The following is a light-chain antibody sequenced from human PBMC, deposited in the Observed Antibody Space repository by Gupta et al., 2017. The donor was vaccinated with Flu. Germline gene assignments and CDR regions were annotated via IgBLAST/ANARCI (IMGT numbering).Light chain of an antibody. CDR2: RNN. J-gene: IGLJ2*01. V-gene: IGLV1-47*01. CDR1: ASNIESDY. CDR3: AAWEDRQTGRVI. Sequence: VNIAYTGGASNIESDYENGSQHHRGAAAKLLIFRNNQRHSGGPGRFYGSKSGTSAALAIRGLRAEAEADYYWAAWEDRQTGRVIFGGGTRLTVL.